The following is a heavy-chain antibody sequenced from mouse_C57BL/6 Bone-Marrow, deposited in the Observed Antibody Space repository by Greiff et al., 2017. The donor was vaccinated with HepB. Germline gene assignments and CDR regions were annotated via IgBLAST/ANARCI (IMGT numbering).Heavy chain of an antibody. CDR1: GFTFSDYG. V-gene: IGHV5-17*01. J-gene: IGHJ2*01. CDR3: ARRANWDLYFDY. CDR2: ISSGSSTI. Sequence: EVQLVESGGGLVKPGGSLKLSCAASGFTFSDYGMHWVRQAPEKGLEWVAYISSGSSTIYYADTVKGRFPISRDNAKNTLFLQMTSLRSEDTAMYYCARRANWDLYFDYWGQGTTLTVSS. D-gene: IGHD4-1*01.